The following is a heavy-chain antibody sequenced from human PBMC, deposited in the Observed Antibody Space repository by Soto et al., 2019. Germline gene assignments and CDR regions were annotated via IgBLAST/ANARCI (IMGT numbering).Heavy chain of an antibody. CDR1: GGSVSSGSYY. CDR2: IYYSGST. D-gene: IGHD5-12*01. V-gene: IGHV4-61*01. J-gene: IGHJ3*01. Sequence: SGGSVSSGSYYWSWIRQPPGKGLEWIGYIYYSGSTNYNPSLKSRVTISVDTSKNQFSLKLSSVTAADTAVYYCARDVGYTGYEQGNQFDLWVQGTMVTVS. CDR3: ARDVGYTGYEQGNQFDL.